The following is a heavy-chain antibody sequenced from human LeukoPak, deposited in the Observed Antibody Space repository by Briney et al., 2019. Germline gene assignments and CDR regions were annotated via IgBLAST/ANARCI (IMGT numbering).Heavy chain of an antibody. V-gene: IGHV3-21*01. D-gene: IGHD4-17*01. CDR1: GFTFSSYS. CDR2: ISSSSYI. CDR3: ARDRSDYGDYIFDY. Sequence: GGSLRLSCAASGFTFSSYSMNWVRQAPGKGLEWVSSISSSSYIYYADSVKGRFTISRDNAKNSLYLQMNSLRAEDTAVYYCARDRSDYGDYIFDYWGQGTLVTVSS. J-gene: IGHJ4*02.